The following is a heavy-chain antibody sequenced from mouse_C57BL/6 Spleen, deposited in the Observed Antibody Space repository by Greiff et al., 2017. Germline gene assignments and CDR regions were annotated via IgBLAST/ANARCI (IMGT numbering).Heavy chain of an antibody. Sequence: VQLQQSGAELMKPGASVKLSCKATGYTFTGYWIEWVKQRPGHGLEWIGELLPGSGSTTYNEKFKGKAPFTADTSSNTAYMQLSSLTTEDSAIYCCARSRGYDSAWFAYWGQGTLVTVSA. J-gene: IGHJ3*01. D-gene: IGHD2-2*01. V-gene: IGHV1-9*01. CDR1: GYTFTGYW. CDR2: LLPGSGST. CDR3: ARSRGYDSAWFAY.